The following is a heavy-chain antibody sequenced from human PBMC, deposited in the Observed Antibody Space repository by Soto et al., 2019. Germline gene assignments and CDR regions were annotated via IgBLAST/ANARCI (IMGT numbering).Heavy chain of an antibody. J-gene: IGHJ3*02. CDR2: IYYSGST. D-gene: IGHD3-16*01. V-gene: IGHV4-59*12. Sequence: PSETLSLTCTVSGGSISSYYWSWIRQPPGKGLEWIGYIYYSGSTNYNPSLKSRVTISVDRSKNQFSLKLSSVTAADTAVYYCARRWGSAFDIWGQGTMVNVSS. CDR3: ARRWGSAFDI. CDR1: GGSISSYY.